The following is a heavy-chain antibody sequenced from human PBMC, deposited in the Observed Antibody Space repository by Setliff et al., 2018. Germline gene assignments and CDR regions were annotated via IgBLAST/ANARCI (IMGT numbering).Heavy chain of an antibody. D-gene: IGHD3-22*01. CDR3: ARDGKDYYDSSGYYFLPYYYYYMDV. V-gene: IGHV3-74*01. J-gene: IGHJ6*03. Sequence: GGSRRLSCAASGFTSNTYWMNGVRKAPGKGLVWFSHINSDGSGTSYADSVKGRFTISRDNAKNTVYLQMNSLRAEDTAVYYCARDGKDYYDSSGYYFLPYYYYYMDVWGKGTTVTVSS. CDR1: GFTSNTYW. CDR2: INSDGSGT.